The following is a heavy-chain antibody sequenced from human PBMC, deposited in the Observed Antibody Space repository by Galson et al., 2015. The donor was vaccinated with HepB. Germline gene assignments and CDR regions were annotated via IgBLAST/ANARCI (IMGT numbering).Heavy chain of an antibody. V-gene: IGHV3-23*01. CDR3: AKGMVRGVIIGVDYFDY. CDR1: GFTFSSYA. Sequence: SLRLSCAASGFTFSSYAMSWVRQAPGKGLEWVSAISGSGGSTYYADSVKGRFTISRDNSKNTLYLQMNSLRAEDTAVYYCAKGMVRGVIIGVDYFDYWGQGTLVTVSS. J-gene: IGHJ4*02. D-gene: IGHD3-10*01. CDR2: ISGSGGST.